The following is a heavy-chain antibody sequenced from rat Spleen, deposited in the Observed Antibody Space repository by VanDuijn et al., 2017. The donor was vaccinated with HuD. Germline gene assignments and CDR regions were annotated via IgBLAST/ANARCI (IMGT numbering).Heavy chain of an antibody. CDR3: ARIPYYGYTDYFDY. J-gene: IGHJ2*01. CDR2: ISYDGSSI. V-gene: IGHV5-29*01. D-gene: IGHD1-9*01. CDR1: GFTVRNYG. Sequence: EVQLVESGGGFVQPGRSLQLSCTASGFTVRNYGLAWVRQTPTKGLEWVASISYDGSSIYYRDSVKGRFTISRDNAKSTLYLQMDSLRSEDTATYYCARIPYYGYTDYFDYWGQGVMVTVSS.